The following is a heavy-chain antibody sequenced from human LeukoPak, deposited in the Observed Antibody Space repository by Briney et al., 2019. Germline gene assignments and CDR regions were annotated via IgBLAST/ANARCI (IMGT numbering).Heavy chain of an antibody. V-gene: IGHV1-69*01. Sequence: ASVKVSCKASGGTFSSYAISWVRQAPGQGLEWMGGIIPIFGTANYAQKFQGRVTITADESTSTAYMELSSLRSEDTAVYYCARSYYDSSGYYPLFDYWGQGTLVTVFS. CDR2: IIPIFGTA. CDR1: GGTFSSYA. J-gene: IGHJ4*02. D-gene: IGHD3-22*01. CDR3: ARSYYDSSGYYPLFDY.